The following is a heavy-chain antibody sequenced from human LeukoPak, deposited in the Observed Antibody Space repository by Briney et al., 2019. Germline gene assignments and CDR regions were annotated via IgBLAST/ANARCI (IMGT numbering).Heavy chain of an antibody. J-gene: IGHJ3*02. V-gene: IGHV1-2*02. Sequence: ASVSLFCRASGYTFSDYYMQGVRQAPGQGLEWMGWINPKSRGTDSAQKFEGRFSMTRDTSNSTAYMEMRRLRSDDTAVYYWARRARDYSHDSFDIWGQGTMVTVPS. CDR3: ARRARDYSHDSFDI. D-gene: IGHD4-11*01. CDR2: INPKSRGT. CDR1: GYTFSDYY.